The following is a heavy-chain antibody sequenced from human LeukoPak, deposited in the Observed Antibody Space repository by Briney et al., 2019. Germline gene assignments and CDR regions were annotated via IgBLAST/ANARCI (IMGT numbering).Heavy chain of an antibody. D-gene: IGHD3-16*01. Sequence: SETLSLTCTVSGGSISSYYWSWIRQPPGKGLEWIGYIYYSGSTNYNPSLKSRVTISVDTSKNQFSLKLSSVTAADTAVYYCAGVGGNAFDIWGQGTMVTVSS. CDR2: IYYSGST. CDR1: GGSISSYY. V-gene: IGHV4-59*01. J-gene: IGHJ3*02. CDR3: AGVGGNAFDI.